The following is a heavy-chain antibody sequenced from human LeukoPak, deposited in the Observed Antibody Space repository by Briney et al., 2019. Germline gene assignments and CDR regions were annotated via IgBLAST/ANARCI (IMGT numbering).Heavy chain of an antibody. CDR1: GFTFSSYE. D-gene: IGHD1-26*01. CDR3: AKARAGATSIFDY. Sequence: GGSLRLSCAASGFTFSSYEMNWVRQAPGKGLEWVSGISWNSGSIGYADSVKGRFTISRDNAKNSLYLQMNSLRAEDTALYYCAKARAGATSIFDYWGQGTLVTVSS. CDR2: ISWNSGSI. V-gene: IGHV3-9*01. J-gene: IGHJ4*02.